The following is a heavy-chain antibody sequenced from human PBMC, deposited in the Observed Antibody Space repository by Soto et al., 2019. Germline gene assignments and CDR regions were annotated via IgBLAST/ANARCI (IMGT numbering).Heavy chain of an antibody. V-gene: IGHV5-10-1*01. CDR2: IDPTDSYT. CDR3: PRGPLHRDSRRYDDY. J-gene: IGHJ4*02. D-gene: IGHD3-22*01. Sequence: PGETLKISCKGSGYSFTSYWISWLRQTPGKGLEWMGRIDPTDSYTTYSPSFQGHVTISVDKSINPAYLQWSSLRASDTAMYSCPRGPLHRDSRRYDDYWGQGVLVTDSS. CDR1: GYSFTSYW.